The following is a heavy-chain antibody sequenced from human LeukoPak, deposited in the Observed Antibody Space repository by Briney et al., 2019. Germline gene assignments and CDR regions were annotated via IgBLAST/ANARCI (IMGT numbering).Heavy chain of an antibody. V-gene: IGHV4-4*07. CDR1: GGPITEYY. CDR3: ARGGTGYSSSGFDY. J-gene: IGHJ4*02. Sequence: PSETLSLTCSVSGGPITEYYWSWIRQPAGKGLEWIGRIYTSGSTNYNPSLKSRVTISVDTSKNQFSLKLSSVTAADTAVYYCARGGTGYSSSGFDYWGQGTLVTVSS. CDR2: IYTSGST. D-gene: IGHD6-13*01.